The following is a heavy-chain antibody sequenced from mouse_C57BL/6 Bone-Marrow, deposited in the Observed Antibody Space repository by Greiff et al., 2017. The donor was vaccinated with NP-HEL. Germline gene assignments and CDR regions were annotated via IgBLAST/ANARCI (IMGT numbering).Heavy chain of an antibody. CDR2: IYPGSGNT. J-gene: IGHJ3*01. V-gene: IGHV1-66*01. Sequence: QVQLKQSGPELVKPGASVKISCKASGYSFTSYYIHWVKQRPGQGLEWIGWIYPGSGNTKYNEKFKGKATLTADTSSSTAYMQLRSLTSEDSAVYYCARFYYYDWFAYWCQGTLVTVSA. CDR1: GYSFTSYY. CDR3: ARFYYYDWFAY. D-gene: IGHD2-4*01.